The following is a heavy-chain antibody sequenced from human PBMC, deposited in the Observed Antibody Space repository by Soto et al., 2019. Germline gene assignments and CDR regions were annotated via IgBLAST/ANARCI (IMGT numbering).Heavy chain of an antibody. J-gene: IGHJ4*02. V-gene: IGHV3-9*01. CDR3: TRALEGDSSGLDS. D-gene: IGHD6-19*01. Sequence: GGSLRLSCAASGFTFNGYAMHWVRQGPGKGLEWVSGIQWNSDVLDYADSVKGRFTISRDNTKKFLFLQMNNLRNEDTAVYYCTRALEGDSSGLDSWGQGTLVTVSS. CDR1: GFTFNGYA. CDR2: IQWNSDVL.